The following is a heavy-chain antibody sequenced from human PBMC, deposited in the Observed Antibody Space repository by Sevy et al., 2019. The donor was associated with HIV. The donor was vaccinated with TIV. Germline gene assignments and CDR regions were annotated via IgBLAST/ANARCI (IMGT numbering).Heavy chain of an antibody. J-gene: IGHJ4*02. CDR3: AKAQGKYYYDSSGYDY. V-gene: IGHV3-30*18. Sequence: GGSLRLSCAASGFTFSSYGMHWVRQAPGKGLEWVAVISYDGSNKYYADSVKGRFTISRDNSKNTLYLQMNSLRAEDTAVYYCAKAQGKYYYDSSGYDYWGQGTLVTVSS. CDR2: ISYDGSNK. D-gene: IGHD3-22*01. CDR1: GFTFSSYG.